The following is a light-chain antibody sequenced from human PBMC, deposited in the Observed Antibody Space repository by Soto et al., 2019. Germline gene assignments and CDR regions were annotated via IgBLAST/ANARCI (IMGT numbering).Light chain of an antibody. CDR2: DAS. Sequence: DIQMTQSPYTLSASVGDRVTITCRASQSISSWLAWYQQKPGKAPKLLIYDASNLESGVPSRFSGSGSGTEFTLTISSLQPDDFATYFCQQYSSYSPLTFGGGTKVDIK. CDR1: QSISSW. CDR3: QQYSSYSPLT. J-gene: IGKJ4*01. V-gene: IGKV1-5*01.